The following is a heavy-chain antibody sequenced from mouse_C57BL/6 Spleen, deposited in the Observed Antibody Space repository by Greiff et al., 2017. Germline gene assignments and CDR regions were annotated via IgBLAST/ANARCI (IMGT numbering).Heavy chain of an antibody. CDR1: GYTFTSYW. V-gene: IGHV1-64*01. CDR2: IHPNSGST. Sequence: QVQLQQPGAELVKPGASVKLSCKASGYTFTSYWMHWVKQRPGPGLEWIGMIHPNSGSTNYNEKFKSKATLTVDKSSSTAYMQLNSLTSEDSAVYNCARGPYGSSCYGYVGVWGTGTTVTVSS. J-gene: IGHJ1*03. CDR3: ARGPYGSSCYGYVGV. D-gene: IGHD1-1*01.